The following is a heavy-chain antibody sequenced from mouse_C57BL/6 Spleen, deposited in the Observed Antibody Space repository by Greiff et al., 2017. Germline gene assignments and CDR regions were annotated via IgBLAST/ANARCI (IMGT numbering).Heavy chain of an antibody. CDR3: ARQGVYDWYFDV. J-gene: IGHJ1*03. D-gene: IGHD2-3*01. CDR2: ISNLAYRI. Sequence: EVMLVESGGGLVQPGGSLKLSCAASGFTFSDYGMAWVRPAPRKGPEWVAFISNLAYRIYYADTVTGRFTISRENAKNPLYLEMSSLRSEDTAMYYCARQGVYDWYFDVWGTGTTVTVSS. CDR1: GFTFSDYG. V-gene: IGHV5-15*01.